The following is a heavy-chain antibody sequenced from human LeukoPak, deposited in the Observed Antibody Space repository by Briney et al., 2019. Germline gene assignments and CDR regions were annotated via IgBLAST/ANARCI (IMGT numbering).Heavy chain of an antibody. CDR3: ARVGGYSYGYYFDY. D-gene: IGHD5-18*01. V-gene: IGHV3-53*04. Sequence: GGSLRLSCAASGFTVSSNYMSWVRQAPGKGLEWVSVIYSGGSTYYADSVKGRFTISRHNSKNTLYLQMNSLRAEDTAVYYCARVGGYSYGYYFDYWGQGDLVTVSS. CDR1: GFTVSSNY. J-gene: IGHJ4*02. CDR2: IYSGGST.